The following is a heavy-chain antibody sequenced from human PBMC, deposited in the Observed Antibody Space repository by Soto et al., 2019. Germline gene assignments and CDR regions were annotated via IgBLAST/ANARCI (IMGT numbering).Heavy chain of an antibody. CDR2: ISYDGTNK. Sequence: QVQLVESGGGVVQPGRSLRLSCAASGFTFSSYAMHWVRQAPGKGLEWVAVISYDGTNKYYADSVRGRFTISRDNHKNTLYLQMNSLTSEDTAVYYCTRGDVCCGSWSGLQAYWGQGTLVTVSS. D-gene: IGHD3-3*01. CDR1: GFTFSSYA. J-gene: IGHJ4*02. V-gene: IGHV3-30-3*01. CDR3: TRGDVCCGSWSGLQAY.